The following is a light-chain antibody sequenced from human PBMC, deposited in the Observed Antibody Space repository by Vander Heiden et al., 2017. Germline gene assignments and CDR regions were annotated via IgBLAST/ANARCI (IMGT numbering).Light chain of an antibody. V-gene: IGKV4-1*01. J-gene: IGKJ1*01. CDR3: QQYYSTPWT. CDR1: QSVLYSSSNRNY. Sequence: DIVMTQSPDSPAASLGARATINCKSSQSVLYSSSNRNYLAGYQQKPGQPPKLLMYWAATRQSGGPDRFSGSGCGADFTLTISSLQAEEVAVYYCQQYYSTPWTFGQGTKVEIK. CDR2: WAA.